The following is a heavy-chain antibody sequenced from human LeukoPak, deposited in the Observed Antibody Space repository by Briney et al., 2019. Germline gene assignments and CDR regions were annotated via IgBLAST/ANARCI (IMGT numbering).Heavy chain of an antibody. CDR3: AREATTTVTADY. Sequence: LRLSCAASGFTFSSYGMSWIRQHPGKGLEWIGYIYYSGSTYYNPSLKSRVTISVDTSKNQFSLKLSSVTAADTAVYYCAREATTTVTADYWGQGTLVTVSS. V-gene: IGHV4-31*02. CDR2: IYYSGST. CDR1: GFTFSSYG. D-gene: IGHD4-17*01. J-gene: IGHJ4*02.